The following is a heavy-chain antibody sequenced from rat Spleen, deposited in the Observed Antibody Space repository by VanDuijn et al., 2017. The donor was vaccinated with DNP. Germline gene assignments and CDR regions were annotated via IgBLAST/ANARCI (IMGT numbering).Heavy chain of an antibody. V-gene: IGHV4-2*01. CDR2: INMDGNTI. J-gene: IGHJ2*01. D-gene: IGHD1-1*01. CDR1: GFNFNGFW. CDR3: VRANSGDPFDY. Sequence: EVKLVESGGGLVQPGRSLKLSCAASGFNFNGFWMGWVRQAPGKGLEWMGEINMDGNTINYTPSLKDKFTISRDNGQNTLYLQMSKLRSEDTAIYYCVRANSGDPFDYWGQGVMVTVSS.